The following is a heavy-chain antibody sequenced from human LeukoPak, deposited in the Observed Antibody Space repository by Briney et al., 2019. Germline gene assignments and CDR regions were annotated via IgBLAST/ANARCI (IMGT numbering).Heavy chain of an antibody. V-gene: IGHV3-23*01. Sequence: GGSLRLSCAASRFTFSSYGMSWVRQAPGKGLEWVSAISGSSGNTYYADSVKGRFTISRDNSKNTLYLQMNSLRAEDTALYYCAKPAKTDYTDYWGQGTLVTVSS. D-gene: IGHD1-14*01. J-gene: IGHJ4*02. CDR2: ISGSSGNT. CDR3: AKPAKTDYTDY. CDR1: RFTFSSYG.